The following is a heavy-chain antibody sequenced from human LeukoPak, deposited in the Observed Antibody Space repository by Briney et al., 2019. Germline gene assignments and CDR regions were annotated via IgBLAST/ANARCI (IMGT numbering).Heavy chain of an antibody. Sequence: SETLSLTCAVYGGSFSGDYWSWIRQPPGKGLEWIGESNHTGSTNYNPSLKSRVAISVDKSKNQFSLNLSSMTAADTAVYYCASSVVVPSAADYWGQGTLVTVSS. CDR2: SNHTGST. CDR1: GGSFSGDY. CDR3: ASSVVVPSAADY. V-gene: IGHV4-34*01. D-gene: IGHD2-2*01. J-gene: IGHJ4*02.